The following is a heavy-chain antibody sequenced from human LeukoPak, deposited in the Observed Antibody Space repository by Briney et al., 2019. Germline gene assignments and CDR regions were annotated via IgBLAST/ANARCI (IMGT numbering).Heavy chain of an antibody. J-gene: IGHJ3*02. Sequence: SQTLSLTCTVSGGSISSGSYYWSWIRQLAGKGLEWCGRIYTSGSPNYNPSLKSRVTISVDTSKNQFSLKLSSVTAADTALYYCASRRDGYNHGSDAFDIWGQGTMVTVSS. D-gene: IGHD5-24*01. CDR1: GGSISSGSYY. V-gene: IGHV4-61*02. CDR3: ASRRDGYNHGSDAFDI. CDR2: IYTSGSP.